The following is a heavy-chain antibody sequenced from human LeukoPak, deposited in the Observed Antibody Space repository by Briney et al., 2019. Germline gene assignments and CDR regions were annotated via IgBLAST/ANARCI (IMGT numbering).Heavy chain of an antibody. V-gene: IGHV1-18*01. CDR3: TRDLVYYDSSGE. CDR1: GYTFTSYG. D-gene: IGHD3-22*01. J-gene: IGHJ4*02. CDR2: ISAYNGNT. Sequence: ASVKVSCKASGYTFTSYGISWVRQAPGQGLEWMGWISAYNGNTNYAQKLQGRVTMTTDTSTSTAYMELRSLRSDDTAVYYCTRDLVYYDSSGEWGQGTLVTVSS.